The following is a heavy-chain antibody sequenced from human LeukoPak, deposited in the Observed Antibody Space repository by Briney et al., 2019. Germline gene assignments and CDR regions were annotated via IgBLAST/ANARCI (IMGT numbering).Heavy chain of an antibody. D-gene: IGHD3-10*01. CDR2: IKQDGSNK. Sequence: GGSLRLSCSASGFTFSSYWMSWVRQAPGKGLEWVANIKQDGSNKYYADSVKGRFTISRDNSKHTLYLQMNSLRAEDTAVYYCAKDHYGTSLRGELDYFDYWGQGTLVTVSS. V-gene: IGHV3-7*01. J-gene: IGHJ4*02. CDR3: AKDHYGTSLRGELDYFDY. CDR1: GFTFSSYW.